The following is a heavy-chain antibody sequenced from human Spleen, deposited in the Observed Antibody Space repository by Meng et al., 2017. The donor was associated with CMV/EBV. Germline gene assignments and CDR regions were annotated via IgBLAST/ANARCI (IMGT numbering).Heavy chain of an antibody. Sequence: GGSLRLSCAASRFTLDDYAMHWVRQAPGKGLEWVSGISWNSGSIGYADSVKGRFTISRDNAKNSLYLQMNSLRADDTALYYCAKGGLENDYYYGMDVWGQGTTVTVSS. CDR1: RFTLDDYA. J-gene: IGHJ6*02. CDR3: AKGGLENDYYYGMDV. CDR2: ISWNSGSI. D-gene: IGHD1-1*01. V-gene: IGHV3-9*01.